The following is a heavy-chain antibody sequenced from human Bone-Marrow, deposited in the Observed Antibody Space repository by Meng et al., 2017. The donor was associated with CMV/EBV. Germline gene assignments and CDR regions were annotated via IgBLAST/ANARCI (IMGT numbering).Heavy chain of an antibody. CDR2: ISESGTSM. CDR1: GFTFSDHY. D-gene: IGHD2-2*01. CDR3: ARDRVHCSSTSCRRYYFDY. Sequence: GESLKISCAASGFTFSDHYMIWIRQAPGKGLAWVSHISESGTSMNYVDSVKGRFTISRDNAKNSLYLQMNSLRAEDTAVYYCARDRVHCSSTSCRRYYFDYWGQGTLVTVDS. V-gene: IGHV3-11*04. J-gene: IGHJ4*02.